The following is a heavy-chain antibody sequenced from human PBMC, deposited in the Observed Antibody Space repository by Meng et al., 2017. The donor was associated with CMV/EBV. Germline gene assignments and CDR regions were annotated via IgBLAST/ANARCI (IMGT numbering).Heavy chain of an antibody. J-gene: IGHJ4*02. CDR1: GGSISSGDYY. CDR2: IYYSGST. Sequence: HVPLQESGPGLVKPSQTLSLTCTVSGGSISSGDYYWSWIRQPPGKGLEWIGYIYYSGSTYYTPSLKSRVTISVDTSKNQFSLKLSSVTAADTAVYYCARVGRTSCYDYWGQGTLVTVSS. CDR3: ARVGRTSCYDY. V-gene: IGHV4-30-4*08. D-gene: IGHD2-2*01.